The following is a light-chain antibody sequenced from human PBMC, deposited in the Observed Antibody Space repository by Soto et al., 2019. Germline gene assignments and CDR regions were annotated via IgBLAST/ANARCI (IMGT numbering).Light chain of an antibody. J-gene: IGKJ5*01. Sequence: DIMLTQSPGTLSLSPGARSTLSCKTSQSRGSNFLAWYQHXPGQAPRLLIYASSNRAAGIPDRFSGRAHGTDFTLTINRLEPEHFPVYYCQLCGISPHFGQGTRLDI. CDR2: ASS. CDR3: QLCGISPH. CDR1: QSRGSNF. V-gene: IGKV3-20*01.